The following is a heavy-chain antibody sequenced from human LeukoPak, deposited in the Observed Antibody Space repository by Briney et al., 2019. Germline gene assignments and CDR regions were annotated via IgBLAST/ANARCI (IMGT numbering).Heavy chain of an antibody. Sequence: ASVNVSFKSSGYTFTGYYMHWVRQAPGQGLEWMGWINPNSGGTNYAQKFQGRVTMTRDTSISTAYMELSRLRSDDTAVYYCAREGWNRPGLVEERSNDAFDIWGQGTMVTVSS. V-gene: IGHV1-2*02. CDR3: AREGWNRPGLVEERSNDAFDI. CDR1: GYTFTGYY. CDR2: INPNSGGT. J-gene: IGHJ3*02. D-gene: IGHD1-1*01.